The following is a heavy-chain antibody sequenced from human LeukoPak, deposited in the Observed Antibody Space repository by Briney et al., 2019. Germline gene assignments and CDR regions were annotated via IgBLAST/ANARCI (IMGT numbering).Heavy chain of an antibody. CDR3: AKGGGYYGSVPVDV. CDR2: IKQDGNEK. Sequence: GGSLRLSCAASGFTLSSFWMSWVRQAPGKRLEWVANIKQDGNEKYYADSVKGRFTISRDNAKNSLYLQMNSLRAEDTAVYYCAKGGGYYGSVPVDVWGQGTTVTVSS. J-gene: IGHJ6*02. D-gene: IGHD3-10*01. V-gene: IGHV3-7*05. CDR1: GFTLSSFW.